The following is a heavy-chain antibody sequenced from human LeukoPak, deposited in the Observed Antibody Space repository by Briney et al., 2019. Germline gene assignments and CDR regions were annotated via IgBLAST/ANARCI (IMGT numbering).Heavy chain of an antibody. CDR2: ISTYNGNT. CDR1: GYTFTSYG. V-gene: IGHV1-18*01. J-gene: IGHJ4*02. CDR3: ARSSLAVAGSVFDY. Sequence: GASVKVSCKASGYTFTSYGISWVRQAPGQGLEWMGWISTYNGNTHYAQKLQGRVTMTTDTSTSTAYMELRSLGSDDTAVYYCARSSLAVAGSVFDYWGQGTLVTVSS. D-gene: IGHD6-19*01.